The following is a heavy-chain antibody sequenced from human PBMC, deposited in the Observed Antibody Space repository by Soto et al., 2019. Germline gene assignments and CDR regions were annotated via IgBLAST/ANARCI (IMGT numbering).Heavy chain of an antibody. D-gene: IGHD6-19*01. Sequence: GGSLRLSCAASGFTFSSYAMHWVRQAPGKGLEWVAVISYDGSNKYYADSVKGRFTISRDNSKNTLYLQMNSLRAEDTAVYYCAREFEEQWLVRRRDYYYGMDVWGQGTTVTVSS. J-gene: IGHJ6*02. V-gene: IGHV3-30-3*01. CDR3: AREFEEQWLVRRRDYYYGMDV. CDR2: ISYDGSNK. CDR1: GFTFSSYA.